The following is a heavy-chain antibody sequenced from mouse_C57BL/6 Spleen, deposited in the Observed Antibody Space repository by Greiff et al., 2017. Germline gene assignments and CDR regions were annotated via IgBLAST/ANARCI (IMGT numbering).Heavy chain of an antibody. Sequence: VQLQQPGAELVKPGASVKLSCKASGYTFTSYWMHWVKQRPGQGLEWIGMIHPNSGSTNYNEKFKSKATLTVDKSSSTAYMQLSSLTSEDSAVYYCAREGLYYCSSPFDYWGQGTTLTVSS. CDR1: GYTFTSYW. CDR2: IHPNSGST. J-gene: IGHJ2*01. CDR3: AREGLYYCSSPFDY. D-gene: IGHD1-1*01. V-gene: IGHV1-64*01.